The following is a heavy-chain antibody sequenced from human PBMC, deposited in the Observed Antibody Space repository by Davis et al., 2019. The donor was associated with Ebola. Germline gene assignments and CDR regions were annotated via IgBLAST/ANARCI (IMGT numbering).Heavy chain of an antibody. CDR1: GFTFSSYG. V-gene: IGHV3-30*02. J-gene: IGHJ3*02. Sequence: GESLKISCAASGFTFSSYGMHWVRQAPGKGLEWVGFIRDDGSNKYYADSVKGRFTISRDNAKNTLYLQMNSLRGEDTAVYYCARVQAYYDSSGYYSDAFDIWGQGTMVTVSS. D-gene: IGHD3-22*01. CDR3: ARVQAYYDSSGYYSDAFDI. CDR2: IRDDGSNK.